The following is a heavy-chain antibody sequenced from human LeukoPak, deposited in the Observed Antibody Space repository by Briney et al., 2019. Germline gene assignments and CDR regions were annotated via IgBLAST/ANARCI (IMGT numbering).Heavy chain of an antibody. CDR1: GFTFSSYA. CDR3: AKDRSSRQGEYFQH. CDR2: ISGSGGST. J-gene: IGHJ1*01. Sequence: ESGGSLRLSCAASGFTFSSYAMSWVRQAPGKGLEWVSAISGSGGSTYYADSVKGRLTISRDNSKNTLYLQMNSLRAEDTAVYYRAKDRSSRQGEYFQHWGQGTLVTVSS. D-gene: IGHD6-13*01. V-gene: IGHV3-23*01.